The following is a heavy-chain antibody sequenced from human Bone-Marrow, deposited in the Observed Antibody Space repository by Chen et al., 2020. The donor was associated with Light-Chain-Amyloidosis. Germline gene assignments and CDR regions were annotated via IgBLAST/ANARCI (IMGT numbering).Heavy chain of an antibody. Sequence: QVQLVQSGAEVKKPGASVKVSCKDSKYTFTDNYIHWVRQAPGQGLEWMGWIDPYTGCTNYAQQFRGRVTMTSDTSINTAYMTLDSLRIDDTAMYYCARYWTSTTGIHDYWGQGTLVTVSS. CDR2: IDPYTGCT. CDR1: KYTFTDNY. J-gene: IGHJ4*02. V-gene: IGHV1-2*02. D-gene: IGHD2-8*01. CDR3: ARYWTSTTGIHDY.